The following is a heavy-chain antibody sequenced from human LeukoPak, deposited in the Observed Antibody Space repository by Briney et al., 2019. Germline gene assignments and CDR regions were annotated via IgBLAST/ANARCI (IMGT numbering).Heavy chain of an antibody. J-gene: IGHJ4*02. CDR3: ARDELPFPLAFDY. CDR1: GYSISSGYY. Sequence: SETLSLTCTVSGYSISSGYYWGWIRQPPGKGLEWIGNIYPSGTTYYNPSLKSRVTISVDTSKNQFSLKLSSVTAADTAVYCCARDELPFPLAFDYWGQGTLVTVSS. V-gene: IGHV4-38-2*02. D-gene: IGHD1-7*01. CDR2: IYPSGTT.